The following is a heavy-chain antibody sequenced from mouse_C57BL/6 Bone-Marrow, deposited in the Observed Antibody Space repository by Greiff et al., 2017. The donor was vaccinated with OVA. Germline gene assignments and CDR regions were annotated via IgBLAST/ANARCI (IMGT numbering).Heavy chain of an antibody. D-gene: IGHD2-3*01. V-gene: IGHV14-4*01. CDR3: ARCDGYYVYYAMDY. J-gene: IGHJ4*01. Sequence: VQLQQSGAELVRPGASVKLSCTASGFNIKDDYMHWVKQRPEQGLEWIGWIDPENGDTEYASKFQGKATITADTSSNTAYLQLSSLTSEDTAVYYCARCDGYYVYYAMDYWGQGTSVTVSS. CDR2: IDPENGDT. CDR1: GFNIKDDY.